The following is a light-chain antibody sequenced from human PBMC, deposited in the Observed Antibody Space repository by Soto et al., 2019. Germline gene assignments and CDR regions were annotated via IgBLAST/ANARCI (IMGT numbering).Light chain of an antibody. CDR1: SSNIGAGYD. J-gene: IGLJ2*01. Sequence: QSVLTQPTSVSGAPGQRVTISCTGSSSNIGAGYDVHWYQQLPGTAPKLLIYDTINRPSGVPDRFSGSKSGTSASLAITGLQAEDEADYYCQSYDSSLRGHVVFGGGTKLTVL. CDR3: QSYDSSLRGHVV. V-gene: IGLV1-40*01. CDR2: DTI.